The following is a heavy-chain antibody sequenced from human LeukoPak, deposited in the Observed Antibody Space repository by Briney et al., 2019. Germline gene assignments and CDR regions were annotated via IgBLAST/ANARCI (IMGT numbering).Heavy chain of an antibody. CDR3: AARDSYGSGSYPIDY. V-gene: IGHV3-21*01. D-gene: IGHD3-10*01. Sequence: GGSLRLSCAASGFTFSSYSMNWVRQAPGKGLEWVSSISSRSTYIYYADSLKGRFTISRDNAKNSLYLQMNNLRAEDTAVYYCAARDSYGSGSYPIDYWGQGTLVTVSS. J-gene: IGHJ4*02. CDR2: ISSRSTYI. CDR1: GFTFSSYS.